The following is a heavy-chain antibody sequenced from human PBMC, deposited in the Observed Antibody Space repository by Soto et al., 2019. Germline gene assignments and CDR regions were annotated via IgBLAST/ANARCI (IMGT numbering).Heavy chain of an antibody. J-gene: IGHJ4*02. V-gene: IGHV1-2*02. D-gene: IGHD1-26*01. CDR2: INPKSGGT. CDR3: ARDLAKGGGSAGFDY. CDR1: GYTFTVYY. Sequence: ASVKVSCKSSGYTFTVYYMHWVRQAPGQGLEWMGWINPKSGGTMYPQKFQGRVTMTWDTSISTAYMALTRLRSDDTAVYYCARDLAKGGGSAGFDYWGQGTLVTVSS.